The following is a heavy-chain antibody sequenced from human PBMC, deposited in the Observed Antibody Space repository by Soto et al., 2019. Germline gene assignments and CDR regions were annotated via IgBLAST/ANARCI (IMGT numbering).Heavy chain of an antibody. V-gene: IGHV4-34*01. CDR3: ASNRRGVPAATTSYYYYYGMDV. Sequence: SETLSLTCAVYGGSFSGYYWSWIRQPPGKGLEWIGEINHSGSTNYNPSLKSRVTISVDTSKNQFSLKLSSVTAADTAVYYCASNRRGVPAATTSYYYYYGMDVWGQGTTVTVSS. CDR1: GGSFSGYY. CDR2: INHSGST. J-gene: IGHJ6*02. D-gene: IGHD2-2*01.